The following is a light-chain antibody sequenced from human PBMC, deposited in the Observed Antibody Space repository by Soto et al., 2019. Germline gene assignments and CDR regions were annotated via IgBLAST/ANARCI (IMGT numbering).Light chain of an antibody. CDR1: SSNIGTNY. V-gene: IGLV1-47*01. CDR2: RNT. J-gene: IGLJ1*01. Sequence: QSVLTQSPSASGTPGQRVTISCFGSSSNIGTNYVYCYQQLPGTAPKLLNYRNTQRPSGVPDRFSGSKSGTSATLGITGFQTGDEADYYCGSWDSSLSAYVFGTGTQLTVL. CDR3: GSWDSSLSAYV.